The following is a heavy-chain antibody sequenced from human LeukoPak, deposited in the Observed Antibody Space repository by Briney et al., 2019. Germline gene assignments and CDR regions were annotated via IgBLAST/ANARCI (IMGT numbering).Heavy chain of an antibody. Sequence: SGPTLVNPTQTLTLTCTFSGFSLSTRGVGVGWIRQPPGKALEWLALIYWNDDKRYSPSLKSRLTITKDTFKNQVVLTMTNMDPVDTATYYCAHRLDLPLETYYDFWSGYYAAFDYWGQGTLVTVSS. D-gene: IGHD3-3*01. CDR1: GFSLSTRGVG. J-gene: IGHJ4*02. CDR2: IYWNDDK. CDR3: AHRLDLPLETYYDFWSGYYAAFDY. V-gene: IGHV2-5*01.